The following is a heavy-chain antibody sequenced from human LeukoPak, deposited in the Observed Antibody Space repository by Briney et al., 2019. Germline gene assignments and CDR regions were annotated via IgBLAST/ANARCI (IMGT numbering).Heavy chain of an antibody. CDR3: AKLPGYFYDTGSYGDAFDM. D-gene: IGHD3-10*01. Sequence: GGSLTLSCAASGFTFSTFAMSWVRQGPGKGLESVSVISASGGGTFYTDSVKGRFTISRDNSKNTLYLQMKTLRAEDTAIYYCAKLPGYFYDTGSYGDAFDMWGQGTLVTVSS. J-gene: IGHJ3*02. CDR1: GFTFSTFA. CDR2: ISASGGGT. V-gene: IGHV3-23*01.